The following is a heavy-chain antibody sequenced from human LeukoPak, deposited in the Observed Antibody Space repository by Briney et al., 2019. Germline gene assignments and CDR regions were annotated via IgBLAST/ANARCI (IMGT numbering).Heavy chain of an antibody. CDR3: ATHEANYYYYYYMDV. CDR1: GGTFSSYA. V-gene: IGHV1-69*13. Sequence: SVKVSCKASGGTFSSYAISWVRQAPGQGLEWMGGIIPIFGTANYAQKFPGRVTITAAESTSTAHMELRSLRSEDTAVYYCATHEANYYYYYYMDVWGKGTTVTVSS. CDR2: IIPIFGTA. J-gene: IGHJ6*03.